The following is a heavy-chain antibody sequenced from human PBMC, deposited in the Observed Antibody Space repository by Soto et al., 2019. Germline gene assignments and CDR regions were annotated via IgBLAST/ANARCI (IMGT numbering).Heavy chain of an antibody. Sequence: PSETLSLTCTVSGGSISSYYWSWILQPPWKGLEWIGYIYYSGSTNYNPSLKSRVTISVDTSKNQFSLKLSSVTAADTAVYYCARTSSYYDILTGWYFDYWGQGTLVTVSS. J-gene: IGHJ4*02. CDR2: IYYSGST. CDR3: ARTSSYYDILTGWYFDY. CDR1: GGSISSYY. D-gene: IGHD3-9*01. V-gene: IGHV4-59*01.